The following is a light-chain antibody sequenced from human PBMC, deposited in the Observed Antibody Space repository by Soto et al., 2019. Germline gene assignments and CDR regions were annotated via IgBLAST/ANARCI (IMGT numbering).Light chain of an antibody. CDR3: SSYTSSSTLEV. J-gene: IGLJ1*01. CDR1: SSDVGGYNY. V-gene: IGLV2-14*01. CDR2: DVS. Sequence: QSALTQPASVSGSPVQSITISCTGTSSDVGGYNYVSWYQQHPGKAPKLMIYDVSNRPSGVSNRFSGSKSGNTASLTISGLQAEDEDYYYCSSYTSSSTLEVFGTGTKLTVL.